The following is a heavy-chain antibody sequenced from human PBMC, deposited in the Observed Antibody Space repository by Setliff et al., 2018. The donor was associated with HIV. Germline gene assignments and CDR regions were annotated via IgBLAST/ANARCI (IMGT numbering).Heavy chain of an antibody. J-gene: IGHJ4*02. D-gene: IGHD3-10*01. Sequence: SETLSLTCTASGGSISSYYWSWIRQPPGKGLEWIGYIYTSGSTNYNPSLKSRVTISVDTSKNQFSLKLSSVTAADTAVYYCARGLSFYDPGEFDYWGQGTLVTVSS. CDR2: IYTSGST. V-gene: IGHV4-4*09. CDR3: ARGLSFYDPGEFDY. CDR1: GGSISSYY.